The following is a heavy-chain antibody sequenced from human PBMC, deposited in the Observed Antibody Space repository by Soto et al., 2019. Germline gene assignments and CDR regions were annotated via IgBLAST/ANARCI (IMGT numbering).Heavy chain of an antibody. V-gene: IGHV4-34*01. J-gene: IGHJ4*02. CDR1: GGSFSGYY. Sequence: LSLTCAVYGGSFSGYYWSWIRQPPGKGLEWIGEINHSGSTNYNPSLKSRVTISVDTSKNQFSLKLSSVTAADTAVYYCARIPISVAGTGGYFDYWGQGTLVTVSS. CDR3: ARIPISVAGTGGYFDY. CDR2: INHSGST. D-gene: IGHD6-19*01.